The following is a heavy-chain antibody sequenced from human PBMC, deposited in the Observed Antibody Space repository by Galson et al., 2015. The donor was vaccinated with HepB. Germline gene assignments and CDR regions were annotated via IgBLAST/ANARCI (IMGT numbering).Heavy chain of an antibody. CDR1: GFTFSSYS. V-gene: IGHV3-21*01. J-gene: IGHJ3*02. CDR2: ISPGSSYR. CDR3: ARDSLSDAFDI. Sequence: SLRLSCAASGFTFSSYSMNWVRQAPGMGLEWVSTISPGSSYRYYADSVKGRFTISRDDATHSLYLQMNSLRPEDTAVYYCARDSLSDAFDIWGQGTLVTVSS.